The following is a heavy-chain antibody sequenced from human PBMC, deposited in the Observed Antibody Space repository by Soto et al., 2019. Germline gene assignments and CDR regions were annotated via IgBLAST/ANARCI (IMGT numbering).Heavy chain of an antibody. J-gene: IGHJ5*02. CDR1: GGSISSGDYY. V-gene: IGHV4-30-4*01. CDR2: IYYSGST. Sequence: TLSLTCTVSGGSISSGDYYWSWIRQPPGKGLEWIGYIYYSGSTYYNPSLKSRVTISVDTSKNQFSLKLSSVTAADTAVYYCARDRYCSSTSCQDYNWFDPWGQGTLVTVSS. D-gene: IGHD2-2*01. CDR3: ARDRYCSSTSCQDYNWFDP.